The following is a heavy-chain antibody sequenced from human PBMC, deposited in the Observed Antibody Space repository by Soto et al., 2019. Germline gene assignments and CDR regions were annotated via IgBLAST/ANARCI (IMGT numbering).Heavy chain of an antibody. V-gene: IGHV6-1*01. J-gene: IGHJ6*02. CDR2: TYYRSKWYN. CDR1: GDSVSSNSAA. CDR3: ARENIVVVVAATSVGHDYYYGMDV. Sequence: SQTLSLTCAISGDSVSSNSAAWNWIRQSPSRGLEWLGRTYYRSKWYNDYAVSVKSRITINPDTSKNQFSLQLNSVTPEDTAVYYCARENIVVVVAATSVGHDYYYGMDVWGQGTTVTVSS. D-gene: IGHD2-15*01.